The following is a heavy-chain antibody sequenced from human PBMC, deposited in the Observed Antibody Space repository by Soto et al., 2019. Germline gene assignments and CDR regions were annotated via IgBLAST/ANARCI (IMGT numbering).Heavy chain of an antibody. J-gene: IGHJ6*02. D-gene: IGHD3-16*02. CDR1: GGYFSGYD. CDR3: ARDRRVTFGLSHYYGMGV. V-gene: IGHV4-34*01. CDR2: INHSGST. Sequence: SETLSLTCTVYGGYFSGYDWSWIRQPPGKGLEWIGEINHSGSTNYNPSLKSRVTISVDTSKNQFSLKLSSVTAADTAVYYCARDRRVTFGLSHYYGMGVWGQGTTVTVSS.